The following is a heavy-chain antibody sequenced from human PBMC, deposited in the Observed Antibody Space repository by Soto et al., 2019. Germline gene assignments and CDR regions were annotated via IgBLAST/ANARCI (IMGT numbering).Heavy chain of an antibody. Sequence: QVPLVQSGAEVKEPGASVKVSCKASGYTLTSYGISRVRQAPGQGLEWMGWISTYNSDTKYAHKFQDRVTMTTDTSTSTAYMELRSLRSDDTAVYYCAREYCSGGSCYGGDYWGQGTLVTVSS. CDR1: GYTLTSYG. D-gene: IGHD2-15*01. CDR2: ISTYNSDT. CDR3: AREYCSGGSCYGGDY. J-gene: IGHJ4*02. V-gene: IGHV1-18*01.